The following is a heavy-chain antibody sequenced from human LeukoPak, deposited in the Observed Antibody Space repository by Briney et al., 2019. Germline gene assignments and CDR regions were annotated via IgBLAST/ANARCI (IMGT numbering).Heavy chain of an antibody. V-gene: IGHV4-61*02. CDR1: GGSISSGSYY. D-gene: IGHD6-13*01. CDR2: IYTSGST. CDR3: ARVNSSWSHFDY. Sequence: PSETLSLTCTVSGGSISSGSYYWSWIRQPAGKGLEWIGRIYTSGSTNYNPSLKSRVTISVDTSKNQFSLKLSSVTAADTAVYYCARVNSSWSHFDYWGQGTLVTVSS. J-gene: IGHJ4*02.